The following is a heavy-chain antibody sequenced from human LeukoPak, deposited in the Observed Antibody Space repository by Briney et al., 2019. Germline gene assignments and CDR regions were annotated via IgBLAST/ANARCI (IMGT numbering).Heavy chain of an antibody. CDR2: INHSGST. V-gene: IGHV4-34*01. CDR1: GGSFSGYY. Sequence: TSETLSLTCAVYGGSFSGYYWSWIRQPPGKGLEWIGEINHSGSTNYSPSLKSRVTISVDTSKNQFSLKLSSVTAADTAVYYCARERASGWPYYYYYYMDVWGKGTTVTISS. D-gene: IGHD6-19*01. J-gene: IGHJ6*03. CDR3: ARERASGWPYYYYYYMDV.